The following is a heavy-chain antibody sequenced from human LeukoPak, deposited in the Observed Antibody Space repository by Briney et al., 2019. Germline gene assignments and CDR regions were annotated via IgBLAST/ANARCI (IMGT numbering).Heavy chain of an antibody. V-gene: IGHV3-7*01. J-gene: IGHJ6*02. CDR1: GFTFSSYW. CDR3: AREVPTVTTDLYYYGMDV. CDR2: IKQDGSEK. D-gene: IGHD4-17*01. Sequence: GGSLRLSCAASGFTFSSYWMSWVRQAPGKGLEWVANIKQDGSEKYYVDSVKGRFTISRDNAKNSLYLQMNSLRAEDTAVYYCAREVPTVTTDLYYYGMDVWGQGTTVTVSS.